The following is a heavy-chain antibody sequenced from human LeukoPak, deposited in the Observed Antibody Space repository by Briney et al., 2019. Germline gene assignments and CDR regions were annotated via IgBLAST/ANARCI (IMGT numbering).Heavy chain of an antibody. CDR1: GGSISSGIYY. J-gene: IGHJ4*02. CDR2: IYTSGST. D-gene: IGHD6-13*01. CDR3: ARESIAAAGFDY. Sequence: SRTLSLTCTVSGGSISSGIYYWSWIRQPAGKGLEWIGRIYTSGSTNYNPSLKSRVTISVDTSKNQFSLKLSSVTAADTAVYYCARESIAAAGFDYWGQGTLVTVSS. V-gene: IGHV4-61*02.